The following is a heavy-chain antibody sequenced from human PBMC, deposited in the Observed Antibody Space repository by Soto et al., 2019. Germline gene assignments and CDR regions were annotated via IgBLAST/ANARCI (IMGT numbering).Heavy chain of an antibody. J-gene: IGHJ4*02. CDR1: GFTFSNAW. V-gene: IGHV3-15*01. Sequence: SLRLSCAASGFTFSNAWMSWVRQAPGKGLEWVGRIKSKTDGGTTDYAAPVKGRFTISRDDSKNTLYPQMNSLKTEDTAVYYCTTDYLRNQGLFDYWGQGTLVTVSS. CDR2: IKSKTDGGTT. D-gene: IGHD1-1*01. CDR3: TTDYLRNQGLFDY.